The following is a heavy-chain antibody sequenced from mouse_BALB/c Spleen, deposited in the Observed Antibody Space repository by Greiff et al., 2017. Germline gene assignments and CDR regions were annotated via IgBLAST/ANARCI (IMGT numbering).Heavy chain of an antibody. J-gene: IGHJ4*01. Sequence: VQLKESGAELVKPGASVKLSCTASGFNIKDTYMHWVKQRPEQGLEWIGRIDPANGNTKYDPKFQGKATITADTSSNTAYLQLSSLTSEDTAVYYCARDHYGSTPGDYWGQGTSVTVSS. D-gene: IGHD1-1*01. CDR1: GFNIKDTY. CDR2: IDPANGNT. V-gene: IGHV14-3*02. CDR3: ARDHYGSTPGDY.